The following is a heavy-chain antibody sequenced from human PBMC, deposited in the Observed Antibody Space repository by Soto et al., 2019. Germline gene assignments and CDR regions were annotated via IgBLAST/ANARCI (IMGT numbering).Heavy chain of an antibody. J-gene: IGHJ4*02. V-gene: IGHV2-26*01. Sequence: QVTLKESGPVLVKPTETLTLTCTVSGFSLSNARMGVSWIRQPPGKALEWLAHIFSNDEKSYSTSLKSRLTIYKDTSTSQVVLTMTNMDPVDTATYYCARLYSSSWRYYFDYWGQGTLVTVSS. CDR2: IFSNDEK. D-gene: IGHD6-13*01. CDR3: ARLYSSSWRYYFDY. CDR1: GFSLSNARMG.